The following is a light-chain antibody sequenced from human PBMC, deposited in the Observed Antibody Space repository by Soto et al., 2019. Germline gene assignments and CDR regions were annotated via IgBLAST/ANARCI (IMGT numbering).Light chain of an antibody. Sequence: EIVLTQSPGTLSLSPGERATLSCRPSQSVSNNYLAWYQQKPGQAPRLLIYGASTRATGIPDRFSGSGSGTDFTLTITRLEPEDFAVYYCQQYLSSQTFGQGTKVEVK. CDR1: QSVSNNY. J-gene: IGKJ1*01. CDR2: GAS. CDR3: QQYLSSQT. V-gene: IGKV3-20*01.